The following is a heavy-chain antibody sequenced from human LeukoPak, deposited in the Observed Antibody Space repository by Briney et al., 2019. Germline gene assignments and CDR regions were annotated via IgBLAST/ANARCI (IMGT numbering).Heavy chain of an antibody. CDR2: IYYSGST. CDR1: GGSISSSNYY. Sequence: PSETLSLTCTVSGGSISSSNYYWGWIRQSLGKGLEWIGSIYYSGSTNYNPSLKSRVTISVDTSKNQFSLNLSSVTAADTAVYYCARWRGGATYFDYWGQGTLVTVSS. J-gene: IGHJ4*02. D-gene: IGHD1-26*01. V-gene: IGHV4-39*01. CDR3: ARWRGGATYFDY.